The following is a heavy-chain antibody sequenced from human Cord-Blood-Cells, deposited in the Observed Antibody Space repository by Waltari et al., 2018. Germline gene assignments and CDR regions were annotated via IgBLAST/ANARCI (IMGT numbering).Heavy chain of an antibody. CDR1: GYPFTSYY. J-gene: IGHJ4*02. Sequence: HVQLLQSGAEVKKPVASVKVSCKASGYPFTSYYMHWLRQAPGQGLEWMGIINPSGGSTSYAKKFQGRVTMTRDTSTSTVYMELSSLRSEDTAVYYCARETPWGEWLLFDYWGQGTLVTVSS. D-gene: IGHD3-3*01. V-gene: IGHV1-46*01. CDR2: INPSGGST. CDR3: ARETPWGEWLLFDY.